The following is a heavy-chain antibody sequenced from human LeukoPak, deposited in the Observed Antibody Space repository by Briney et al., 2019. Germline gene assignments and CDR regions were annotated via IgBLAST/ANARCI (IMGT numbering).Heavy chain of an antibody. CDR3: ARAGYYYDSKREFDP. D-gene: IGHD3-22*01. V-gene: IGHV4-59*05. Sequence: PSETLSLTCTVSGGSISSYYWSWIRQPAGKGLEWIGSLYYSRSTYYNPSLKSRVTISVDTSKNQFSLKLSSVTAADTAVYYCARAGYYYDSKREFDPWGQGTLVTVSS. CDR2: LYYSRST. CDR1: GGSISSYY. J-gene: IGHJ5*02.